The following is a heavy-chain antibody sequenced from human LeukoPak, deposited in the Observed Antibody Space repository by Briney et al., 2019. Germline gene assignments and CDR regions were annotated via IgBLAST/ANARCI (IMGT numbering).Heavy chain of an antibody. CDR3: ARDNSVRDEAWWFNP. CDR2: ISPSGGST. D-gene: IGHD5-24*01. V-gene: IGHV1-46*01. J-gene: IGHJ5*02. Sequence: ASVKVSCKAFGYTFTSNYMHWVRQAPGQEPEWMGVISPSGGSTTYAQKFQGRVTLTRDMSTSTDYLELSSLRSEDTAVYYCARDNSVRDEAWWFNPWGQGTLVTDSS. CDR1: GYTFTSNY.